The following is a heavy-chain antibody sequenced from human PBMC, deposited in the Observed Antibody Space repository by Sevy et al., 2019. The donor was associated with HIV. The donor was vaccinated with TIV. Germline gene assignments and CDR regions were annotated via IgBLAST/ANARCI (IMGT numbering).Heavy chain of an antibody. CDR1: GFTFSSYA. J-gene: IGHJ6*02. V-gene: IGHV3-30*04. CDR3: ARNSFPPAIVVPAAAYYYYYGMDV. D-gene: IGHD2-2*01. CDR2: ISYDGSNK. Sequence: GGYLRLSCAASGFTFSSYAMHWVRQAPGKGLEWVAVISYDGSNKYYADSVKGRFTISRDNSKNTLYLQMNSLRAEDTAVYYCARNSFPPAIVVPAAAYYYYYGMDVWGQGTTVTVSS.